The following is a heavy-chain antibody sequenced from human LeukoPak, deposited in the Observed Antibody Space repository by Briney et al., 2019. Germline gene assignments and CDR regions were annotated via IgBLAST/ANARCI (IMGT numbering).Heavy chain of an antibody. Sequence: GASVKVSCKASGYTFTSYGISWVRQAPGQGLEWMGWISAYNGNTNYAQKLQGRVTMTTDTSTSTAYMELSSLTSEDTAVYYCANWAGTPAGYFSGPLDYWGQGTLVTVSS. J-gene: IGHJ4*02. D-gene: IGHD6-19*01. V-gene: IGHV1-18*01. CDR3: ANWAGTPAGYFSGPLDY. CDR2: ISAYNGNT. CDR1: GYTFTSYG.